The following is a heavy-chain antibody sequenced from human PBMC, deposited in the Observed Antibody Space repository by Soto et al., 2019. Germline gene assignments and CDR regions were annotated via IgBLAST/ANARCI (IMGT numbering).Heavy chain of an antibody. CDR1: GFSFSTYS. D-gene: IGHD4-17*01. J-gene: IGHJ4*02. CDR3: ARWDGYGDV. V-gene: IGHV3-23*01. Sequence: EVQLLESGGGLVQPGGSLRLSCAASGFSFSTYSMAWVRQTPGKGLAWVSGLSGGGSNTFYADSVQGRFTISVDNSKNTVYLQMNNLRVEDTAVYYCARWDGYGDVWGQGTLVTVSS. CDR2: LSGGGSNT.